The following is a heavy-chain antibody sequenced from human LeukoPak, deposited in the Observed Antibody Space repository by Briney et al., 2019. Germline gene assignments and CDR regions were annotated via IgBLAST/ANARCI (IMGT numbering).Heavy chain of an antibody. V-gene: IGHV3-33*01. CDR2: IWYDGSNK. CDR3: ARVTLEELSLPDY. Sequence: PGRSLRLSCAASGFTFSSYGMHWVRQAPGKGLEWVAVIWYDGSNKYYADSVKGRFTISRDNSKNTLYLQMNSLRAEDTAVYYCARVTLEELSLPDYWGQGTLVTVSS. CDR1: GFTFSSYG. J-gene: IGHJ4*02. D-gene: IGHD3-16*02.